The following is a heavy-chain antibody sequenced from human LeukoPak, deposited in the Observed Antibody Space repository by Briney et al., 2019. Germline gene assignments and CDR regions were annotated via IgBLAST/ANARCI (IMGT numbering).Heavy chain of an antibody. CDR1: GFSFSNFA. D-gene: IGHD1-26*01. V-gene: IGHV3-30*04. J-gene: IGHJ4*02. Sequence: GGSLRLSCAASGFSFSNFAIHWVRQAPGKGLERLAVISHDGGTKHYADSVKGRFTISRDNSNNSLSLQMNSLSAEDTAVYYCARARGRWHLLPLDFWGQGTLVTVSS. CDR2: ISHDGGTK. CDR3: ARARGRWHLLPLDF.